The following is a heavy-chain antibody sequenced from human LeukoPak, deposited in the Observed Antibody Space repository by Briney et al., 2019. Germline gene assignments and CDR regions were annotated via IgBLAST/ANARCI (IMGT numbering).Heavy chain of an antibody. Sequence: GGSLRLSCAASGFTFSSYSMTWVRQAPGKGLEWVSSISSSSSYIYYADSVKGRFTISRANAKNSLYLQMHSLRAEDTAVYYCARDHRSGSNPDYWGQGTLATVPS. CDR3: ARDHRSGSNPDY. D-gene: IGHD3-22*01. CDR2: ISSSSSYI. V-gene: IGHV3-21*01. CDR1: GFTFSSYS. J-gene: IGHJ4*02.